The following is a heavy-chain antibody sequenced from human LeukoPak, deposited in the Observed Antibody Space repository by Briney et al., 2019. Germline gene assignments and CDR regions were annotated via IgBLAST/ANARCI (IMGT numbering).Heavy chain of an antibody. Sequence: GGSLRLSCAASGFTFSTYWMTWVRQAPGKGLEWVANIKQDGSDKYYVDSVKGRFTISKDNAKNSLYLQMNSLRAEDTAVYYCVRDFSRTRLERPFDYWGQGTLVTVSS. D-gene: IGHD1-1*01. CDR2: IKQDGSDK. CDR3: VRDFSRTRLERPFDY. V-gene: IGHV3-7*01. CDR1: GFTFSTYW. J-gene: IGHJ4*02.